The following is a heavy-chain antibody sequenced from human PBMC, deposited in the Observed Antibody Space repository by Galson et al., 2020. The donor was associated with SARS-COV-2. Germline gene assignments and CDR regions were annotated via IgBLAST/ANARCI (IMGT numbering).Heavy chain of an antibody. CDR2: IRYDGSNK. CDR1: GFTFSSYG. D-gene: IGHD1-26*01. J-gene: IGHJ6*02. V-gene: IGHV3-30*02. CDR3: ATQEGVGAPTYYSYGMGV. Sequence: GGSLRLSCAASGFTFSSYGMHWVRQAPGKGLEWVAFIRYDGSNKYYADSVKGRFTSSRDNSKNTLYLQMNSLRAEDTAVYYCATQEGVGAPTYYSYGMGVWGQGTTVTVSS.